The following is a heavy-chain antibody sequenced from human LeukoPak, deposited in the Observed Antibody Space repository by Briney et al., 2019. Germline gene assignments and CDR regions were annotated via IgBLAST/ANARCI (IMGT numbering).Heavy chain of an antibody. Sequence: GGSLRLSCVVSGLTFSSYGMHWVRQAPGKGLEWVAVISYDGSNKYYADSVKGRFTISRDNSKNTLYLQMNSPRSDDTAVYYCARVRGVRNWFDPWGQGTLVTVSS. CDR3: ARVRGVRNWFDP. CDR1: GLTFSSYG. CDR2: ISYDGSNK. V-gene: IGHV3-30*03. J-gene: IGHJ5*02.